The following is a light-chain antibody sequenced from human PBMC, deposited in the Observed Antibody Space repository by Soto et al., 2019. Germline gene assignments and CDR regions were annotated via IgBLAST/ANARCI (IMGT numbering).Light chain of an antibody. V-gene: IGKV2-24*01. CDR3: MQATQYRPYT. Sequence: DVVLTQTPLSSPVTLGQPASISCRSSQSLEHSDGNTYLSWLHQRPGQPPRLLIYKVSHRCSGVPDRFSGGGAGTDVTLKISRVEAEDVGVYYCMQATQYRPYTFGQGTKLEIK. CDR1: QSLEHSDGNTY. CDR2: KVS. J-gene: IGKJ2*01.